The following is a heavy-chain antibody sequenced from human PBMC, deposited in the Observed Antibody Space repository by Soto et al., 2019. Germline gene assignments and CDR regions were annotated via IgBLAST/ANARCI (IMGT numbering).Heavy chain of an antibody. CDR2: IFHSGST. CDR1: GGSISSGGYS. J-gene: IGHJ2*01. CDR3: ARGISATGPYYYFDV. D-gene: IGHD6-13*01. Sequence: QVQLQESGSGLVKPSQTLSLTCAVSGGSISSGGYSWSWIRQPPGKGLEWIGYIFHSGSTYYSPSLKSRVTISGDRPKNQFSLRLNSVTAADTAVYYCARGISATGPYYYFDVWGRGTLVTVSS. V-gene: IGHV4-30-2*01.